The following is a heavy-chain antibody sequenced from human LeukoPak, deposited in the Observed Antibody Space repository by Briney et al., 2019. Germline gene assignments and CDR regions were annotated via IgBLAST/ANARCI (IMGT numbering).Heavy chain of an antibody. CDR2: IWYDGSNK. Sequence: PGGSLRLSCAASGFTFSSYGMHWVRQAPGKGLEWVAAIWYDGSNKYYADSVKGRFTISRDNSKNTLYLQMNSLRAEDTAVYYCARDDSSGYYYVDYWGQGTLVTVSS. CDR3: ARDDSSGYYYVDY. J-gene: IGHJ4*02. D-gene: IGHD3-22*01. V-gene: IGHV3-33*01. CDR1: GFTFSSYG.